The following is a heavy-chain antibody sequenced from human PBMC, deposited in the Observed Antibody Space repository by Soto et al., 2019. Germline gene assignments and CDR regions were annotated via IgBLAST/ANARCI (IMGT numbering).Heavy chain of an antibody. CDR3: ARKGVGDAFDI. CDR1: GGSISSYY. Sequence: PSETLSLTCTVSGGSISSYYWSWIRQPPGKGLEWIGYIYYSGSTNYNPSLKSRVTISVDTSKNQFSLKLSSVTAADTAVYYCARKGVGDAFDIWGQGTMVTVSS. J-gene: IGHJ3*02. CDR2: IYYSGST. D-gene: IGHD3-3*01. V-gene: IGHV4-59*01.